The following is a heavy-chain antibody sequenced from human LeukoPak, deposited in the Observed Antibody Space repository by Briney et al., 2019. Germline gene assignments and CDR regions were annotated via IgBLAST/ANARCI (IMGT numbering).Heavy chain of an antibody. CDR2: ISGSGGGT. CDR3: AKEDLHYDILTGYCTTPYSFDS. CDR1: GLTFSNYA. V-gene: IGHV3-23*01. Sequence: GGSLRLSCAASGLTFSNYAMSWVRQAPGKGLEWVSAISGSGGGTYNAASVKGRFTISRDNSRNTLFLQMNSLRAEDTAVYYCAKEDLHYDILTGYCTTPYSFDSWGQGTLVTVSS. J-gene: IGHJ4*02. D-gene: IGHD3-9*01.